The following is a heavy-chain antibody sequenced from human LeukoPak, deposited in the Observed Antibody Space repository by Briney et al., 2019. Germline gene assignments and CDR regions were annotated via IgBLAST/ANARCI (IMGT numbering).Heavy chain of an antibody. V-gene: IGHV3-7*01. Sequence: GGSLRLSCAASGFTFRTYWINWVRQAPGKGLEWVANIKEDGSEKYYMDSVKGRFTISRDNAKNSLYLQMNSLRAEDTAVYYCARGPSGYHNTGGQGTLVTVSS. CDR3: ARGPSGYHNT. J-gene: IGHJ4*02. D-gene: IGHD5-12*01. CDR1: GFTFRTYW. CDR2: IKEDGSEK.